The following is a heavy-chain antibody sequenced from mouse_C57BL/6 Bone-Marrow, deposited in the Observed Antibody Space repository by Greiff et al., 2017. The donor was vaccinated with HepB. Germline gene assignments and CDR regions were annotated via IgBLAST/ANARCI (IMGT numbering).Heavy chain of an antibody. Sequence: VQLQQSGPVLVKPGASVKMSCKASGYTFTDYYMNWVKQSHGKSLEWIGVINPYNGGTSYNQKFKGKATLTVDKSYSTAYMELNSLTSEDSAVYYCARRWDYDGFAYWGQGTLVTVSA. CDR3: ARRWDYDGFAY. CDR2: INPYNGGT. V-gene: IGHV1-19*01. J-gene: IGHJ3*01. CDR1: GYTFTDYY. D-gene: IGHD2-4*01.